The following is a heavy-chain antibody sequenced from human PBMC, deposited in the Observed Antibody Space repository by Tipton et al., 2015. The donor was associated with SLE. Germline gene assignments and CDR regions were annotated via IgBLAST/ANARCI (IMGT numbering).Heavy chain of an antibody. CDR1: GGSLSGYY. V-gene: IGHV4-34*01. D-gene: IGHD5-12*01. Sequence: TLSLTCAVYGGSLSGYYWSWIRQPPGKGLEWIGEINHSGSTNYNPSLKSRVTISVDTSKNQFSLKLSSVTAADTAVYYCARGHERHYDSPNFDIWGQGTMVTVSS. CDR3: ARGHERHYDSPNFDI. CDR2: INHSGST. J-gene: IGHJ3*02.